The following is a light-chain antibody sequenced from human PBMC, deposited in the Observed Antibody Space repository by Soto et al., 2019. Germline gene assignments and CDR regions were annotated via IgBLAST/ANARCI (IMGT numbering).Light chain of an antibody. Sequence: AIQMTQSPSSLSASVGDRVTITCRASQDIRIDLGWYQLKPGKAPKLLIYAASSLQSGVPSRFSGSGSGTDFTLTISSLQPEDFATYYCQQANSFPRTFGQGTKVEIK. CDR3: QQANSFPRT. J-gene: IGKJ1*01. CDR1: QDIRID. V-gene: IGKV1-6*01. CDR2: AAS.